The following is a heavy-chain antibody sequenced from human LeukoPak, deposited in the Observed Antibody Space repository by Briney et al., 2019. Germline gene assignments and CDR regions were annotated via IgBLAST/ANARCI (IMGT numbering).Heavy chain of an antibody. CDR2: ISGSGGST. V-gene: IGHV3-23*01. CDR3: AKDGDIVVVPAAMSFDY. D-gene: IGHD2-2*01. CDR1: GFTFSSYA. Sequence: GGSLGLSCAASGFTFSSYAMSWVRQAPGKGLEWVSAISGSGGSTYYADSVKGRFTISRDNSKNTLYLQMNSLRAEDTAVYYCAKDGDIVVVPAAMSFDYWGQGTLVTVSS. J-gene: IGHJ4*02.